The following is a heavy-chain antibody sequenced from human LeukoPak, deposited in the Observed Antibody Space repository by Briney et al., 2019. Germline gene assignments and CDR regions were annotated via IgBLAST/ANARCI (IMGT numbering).Heavy chain of an antibody. D-gene: IGHD6-6*01. Sequence: ASVKVSCKASGYTFTSYAMNWVRQAPGQGLEWMGWISAYNGNTNYAQKLQGRATMTTDTSTSTAYMELRSLRSDDTAVYYCARDAEYSSSSGLPPYNWFDPWGQGTLVTVSS. CDR2: ISAYNGNT. V-gene: IGHV1-18*01. J-gene: IGHJ5*02. CDR3: ARDAEYSSSSGLPPYNWFDP. CDR1: GYTFTSYA.